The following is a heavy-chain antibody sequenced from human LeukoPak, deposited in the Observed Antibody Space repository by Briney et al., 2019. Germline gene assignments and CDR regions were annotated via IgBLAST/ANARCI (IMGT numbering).Heavy chain of an antibody. CDR1: GGTFSSYA. CDR2: IIPIFGTA. Sequence: GASVKVSCKASGGTFSSYAISWVRQAPGQGLEWMGGIIPIFGTANYAQKFQGRVTITADESTSTAYMELSSLRSEDTAVYYCARGLDYYGSGSYYRYYYYYYMDVWGKGTTVTISS. D-gene: IGHD3-10*01. V-gene: IGHV1-69*13. J-gene: IGHJ6*03. CDR3: ARGLDYYGSGSYYRYYYYYYMDV.